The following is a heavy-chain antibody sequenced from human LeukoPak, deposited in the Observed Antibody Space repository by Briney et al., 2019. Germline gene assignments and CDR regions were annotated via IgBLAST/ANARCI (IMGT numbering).Heavy chain of an antibody. CDR3: VCSSSPYHDAFDI. D-gene: IGHD6-6*01. CDR2: ISSSGSTI. J-gene: IGHJ3*02. V-gene: IGHV3-11*01. CDR1: GFTFSDYY. Sequence: GGSLRLSCAASGFTFSDYYMGWIRQAPGKGLEWVSYISSSGSTIYYADSVKGRFTISRDNAKNSLYLQMNSLRAEDTAVYYCVCSSSPYHDAFDIWGQGTMVTVSS.